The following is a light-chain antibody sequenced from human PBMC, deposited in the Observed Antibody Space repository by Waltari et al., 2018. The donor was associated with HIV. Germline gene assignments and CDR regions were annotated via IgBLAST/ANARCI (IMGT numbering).Light chain of an antibody. CDR2: AAS. CDR1: QNVNIK. J-gene: IGKJ4*01. Sequence: ETVMTQSPATLSVSPGERATLSCRASQNVNIKLAWYQHTPGQAPRLLIYAASTRATGIPASFSGSGSGTEFTLTISSLQSEDVAVYYCQQYDTWPLTFGGGTKVEI. CDR3: QQYDTWPLT. V-gene: IGKV3D-15*01.